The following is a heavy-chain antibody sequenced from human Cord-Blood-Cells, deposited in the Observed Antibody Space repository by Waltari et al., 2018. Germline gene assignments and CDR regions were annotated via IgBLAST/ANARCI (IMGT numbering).Heavy chain of an antibody. Sequence: QITLKESGPTLVKPTQTLTLTCTFSGFSLSTSGVGVGWIRQPPGKALEWLALIYWDDDKRYSPSLKSRLTITKDTSKNQVVLTMTNMDPVDTATYYCAHRSITIFGVVSDAFDIWGQGTMVT. V-gene: IGHV2-5*02. CDR1: GFSLSTSGVG. J-gene: IGHJ3*02. CDR3: AHRSITIFGVVSDAFDI. D-gene: IGHD3-3*01. CDR2: IYWDDDK.